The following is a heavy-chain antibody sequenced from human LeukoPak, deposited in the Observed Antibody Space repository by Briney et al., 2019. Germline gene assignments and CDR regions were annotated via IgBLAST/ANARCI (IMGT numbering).Heavy chain of an antibody. D-gene: IGHD3/OR15-3a*01. Sequence: SGTLSLTCTVSGASFSGKFWSWIRHSPGNGLEWIGLIYYSGSTKFNPSLKSRVAMSVDTSNNQFSLSLNSVTTTDTAVYFCVGGGDWLPEYWGHGTQVIVSS. CDR1: GASFSGKF. CDR2: IYYSGST. V-gene: IGHV4-59*01. J-gene: IGHJ4*01. CDR3: VGGGDWLPEY.